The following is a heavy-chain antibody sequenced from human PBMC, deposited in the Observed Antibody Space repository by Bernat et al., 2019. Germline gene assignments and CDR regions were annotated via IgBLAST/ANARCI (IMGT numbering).Heavy chain of an antibody. V-gene: IGHV3-66*01. Sequence: EVQLVESGGGLVQPGGSLRLSCAASGFTVSSNYMSWVRQAPGKGLEWVSVIYSGGSTYYADSVKGRFAISRDNSKNTLYLQMNSLRAEDTAVYYCARVGNFRSWPYYFDYWGQGTLVTVSS. CDR2: IYSGGST. CDR3: ARVGNFRSWPYYFDY. D-gene: IGHD6-13*01. CDR1: GFTVSSNY. J-gene: IGHJ4*02.